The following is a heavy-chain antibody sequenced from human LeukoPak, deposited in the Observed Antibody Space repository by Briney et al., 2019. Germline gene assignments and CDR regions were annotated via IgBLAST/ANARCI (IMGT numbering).Heavy chain of an antibody. CDR2: ISSSSSTI. D-gene: IGHD1-26*01. Sequence: GSLRLSCAASGFTFSSYSMNWVRQAPGKGLEWVSYISSSSSTIYYADSVKGRFTISRDNAKNSLYLQMNSLRAEDTAVYYCAVIVGAAHDAFDIWGQGTMVTVSS. J-gene: IGHJ3*02. V-gene: IGHV3-48*01. CDR1: GFTFSSYS. CDR3: AVIVGAAHDAFDI.